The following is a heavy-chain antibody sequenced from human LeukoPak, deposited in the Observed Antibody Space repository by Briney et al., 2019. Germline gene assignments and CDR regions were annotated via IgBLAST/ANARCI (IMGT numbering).Heavy chain of an antibody. CDR1: GGSISSYY. CDR3: AREGYYYDSSGYWRDYYFDY. CDR2: IYYSGST. Sequence: SETLSLTCTVSGGSISSYYWSWIRQPPGKGLEWIGYIYYSGSTNYNPSLKSRVTISVDTSKNQFSLKLSSVTAADTAVYYCAREGYYYDSSGYWRDYYFDYWGQGTLVTVSS. J-gene: IGHJ4*02. D-gene: IGHD3-22*01. V-gene: IGHV4-59*01.